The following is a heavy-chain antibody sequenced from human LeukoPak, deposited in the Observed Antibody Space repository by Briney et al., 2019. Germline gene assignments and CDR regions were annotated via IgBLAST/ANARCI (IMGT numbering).Heavy chain of an antibody. D-gene: IGHD5-18*01. CDR2: INHSGST. CDR3: ARGRDTAMVEH. Sequence: SETLSLTCAVYGGSSSGYYWSWIRQPPGKGLEWIGEINHSGSTNYNPSLKSRVTISVDTSKNQFSLKLSSVTAADTAVYYCARGRDTAMVEHWGQGTLVTVSS. V-gene: IGHV4-34*01. CDR1: GGSSSGYY. J-gene: IGHJ1*01.